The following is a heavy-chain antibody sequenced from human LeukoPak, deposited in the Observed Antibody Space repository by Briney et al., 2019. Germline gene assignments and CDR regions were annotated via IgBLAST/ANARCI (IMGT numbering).Heavy chain of an antibody. J-gene: IGHJ4*02. CDR2: INHSGST. CDR3: ARGQGSGSYSG. D-gene: IGHD1-26*01. CDR1: GGSISSSSYY. V-gene: IGHV4-39*07. Sequence: SETLSLTCTVSGGSISSSSYYWSWIRQPPGKGLEWIGEINHSGSTNYNPSLKSRVTISVDTSKNQFSLKLSSVTAADTAVYYCARGQGSGSYSGWGQGTLVTVSS.